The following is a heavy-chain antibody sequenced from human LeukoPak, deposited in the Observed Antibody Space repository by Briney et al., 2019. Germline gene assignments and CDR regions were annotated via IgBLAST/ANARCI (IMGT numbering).Heavy chain of an antibody. CDR3: ARAQGRPP. CDR2: IKEDGSKK. D-gene: IGHD6-6*01. V-gene: IGHV3-7*03. CDR1: GFTFSRYW. Sequence: GGSLRLSCVVSGFTFSRYWMSWVRQAPGKGLEWVANIKEDGSKKDYVDSVKGRFTISRDNAKNSLYLQMNSLRVEDTALYYCARAQGRPPWGQGTMVIVSS. J-gene: IGHJ3*01.